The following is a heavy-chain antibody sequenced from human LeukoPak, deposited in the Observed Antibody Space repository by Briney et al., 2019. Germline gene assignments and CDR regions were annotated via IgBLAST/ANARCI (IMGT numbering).Heavy chain of an antibody. CDR1: GGSFSGYY. J-gene: IGHJ6*03. Sequence: SETLSLTCAVFGGSFSGYYWSWIRQPPGKGLEWIGEINHSGSTNYNPSLKSRVTISVDTSKNQFSLKLSPVTAADTAVYYCARGVAYYYGSGSYFRPKEEYYYYMDVWGKGTTVTVSS. D-gene: IGHD3-10*01. CDR2: INHSGST. V-gene: IGHV4-34*01. CDR3: ARGVAYYYGSGSYFRPKEEYYYYMDV.